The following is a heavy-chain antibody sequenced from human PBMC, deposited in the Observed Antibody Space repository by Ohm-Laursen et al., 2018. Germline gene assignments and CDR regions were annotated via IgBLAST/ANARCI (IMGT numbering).Heavy chain of an antibody. CDR1: GFTFSSYA. CDR3: AKGDSGSYYVYFQH. Sequence: SLRLSCAASGFTFSSYALHWVRQAPGKGLEWVAVISYDGTNKYYADSVKGRFTISRDDSKNTLYLQMNSLRAEDTAMYYCAKGDSGSYYVYFQHWGQGTLVTVSS. J-gene: IGHJ1*01. V-gene: IGHV3-30*18. D-gene: IGHD1-26*01. CDR2: ISYDGTNK.